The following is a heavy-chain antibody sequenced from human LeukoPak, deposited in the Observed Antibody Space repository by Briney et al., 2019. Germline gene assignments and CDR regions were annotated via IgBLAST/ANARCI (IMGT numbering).Heavy chain of an antibody. CDR1: GYTFTSYG. J-gene: IGHJ3*02. CDR2: IITHNGNT. V-gene: IGHV1-18*01. CDR3: ARKGTSGWFGFEI. D-gene: IGHD6-19*01. Sequence: ASVKVSCKASGYTFTSYGISWVRQAPGQELEWMGWIITHNGNTRYAQKVQGRVTMTTDTSTSIAYMELRSLTSDDTAVYYCARKGTSGWFGFEIWGQGTMVTVSS.